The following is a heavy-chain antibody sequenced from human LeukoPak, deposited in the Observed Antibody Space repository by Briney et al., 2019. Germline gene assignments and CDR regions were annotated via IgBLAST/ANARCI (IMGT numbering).Heavy chain of an antibody. CDR1: GYTFTTYG. J-gene: IGHJ4*02. V-gene: IGHV1-18*01. D-gene: IGHD2-15*01. CDR3: ARCSGGSCLKPLFDY. Sequence: ASVKVSCKASGYTFTTYGFSWVRQAPGQGLEWMGWISSYNGGADYAQKLQGRVTMTTDTSTGTTYMELRSLRSDDTAVYYCARCSGGSCLKPLFDYWGQGTLVTVSS. CDR2: ISSYNGGA.